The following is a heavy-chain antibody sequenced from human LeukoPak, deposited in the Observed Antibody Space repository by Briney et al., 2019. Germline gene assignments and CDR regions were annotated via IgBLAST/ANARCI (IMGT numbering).Heavy chain of an antibody. Sequence: SETLSLTCSVSGGPVTEYYWSWIRQPPGKGLEWIGYTYHTGSTNYSPSLKSRVTMSVDASRNQFSLKLVSVTAADTAVYYCARDRGSTGYYYLDSWGQGILVTVSS. V-gene: IGHV4-59*02. D-gene: IGHD1-26*01. J-gene: IGHJ4*02. CDR2: TYHTGST. CDR1: GGPVTEYY. CDR3: ARDRGSTGYYYLDS.